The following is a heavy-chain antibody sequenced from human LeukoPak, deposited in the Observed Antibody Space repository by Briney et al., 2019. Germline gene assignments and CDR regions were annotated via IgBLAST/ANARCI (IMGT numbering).Heavy chain of an antibody. CDR2: IYYSGST. Sequence: PSETLSLTCTVSGGSISSSSYYWSWIRQPPGKGLEWIGYIYYSGSTNYNPSLKSRVTISVDTSKNQSSLKLSSVTAADTAVYYCARGIIAEGGIFDYWGQGTLVTVSS. CDR1: GGSISSSSYY. CDR3: ARGIIAEGGIFDY. V-gene: IGHV4-61*01. D-gene: IGHD6-19*01. J-gene: IGHJ4*02.